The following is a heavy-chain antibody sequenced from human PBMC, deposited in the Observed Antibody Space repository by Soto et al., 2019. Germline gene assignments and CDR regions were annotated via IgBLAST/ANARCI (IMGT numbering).Heavy chain of an antibody. D-gene: IGHD3-16*01. V-gene: IGHV4-30-4*08. Sequence: SETLSLTCTVSGGSISSGGYYWNWIRQHPGKGLEWIGHIYDGGTTYSSPSLKGRVTISADTSETQFSLKLNSVSAADTAVYYCARGPYGDKVDYWGQGIQVNVSP. CDR3: ARGPYGDKVDY. CDR1: GGSISSGGYY. CDR2: IYDGGTT. J-gene: IGHJ4*02.